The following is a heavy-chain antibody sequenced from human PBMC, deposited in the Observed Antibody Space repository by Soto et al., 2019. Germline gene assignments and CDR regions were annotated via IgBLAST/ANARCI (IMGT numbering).Heavy chain of an antibody. CDR3: ASHLGGDVDD. D-gene: IGHD2-21*01. CDR2: IWYDGSNK. Sequence: QVQLVESGGGVVQPGRSLRLSCAASGFTFSSYGMHWVRQAPGKGLEWVAVIWYDGSNKYYADSVKGRFTISRDNSKNTLYLQMNSLRAEDTAVYYCASHLGGDVDDWGQGTLVTFSS. CDR1: GFTFSSYG. V-gene: IGHV3-33*01. J-gene: IGHJ4*02.